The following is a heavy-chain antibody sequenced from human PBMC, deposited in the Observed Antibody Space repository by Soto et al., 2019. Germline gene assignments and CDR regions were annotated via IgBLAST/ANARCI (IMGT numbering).Heavy chain of an antibody. CDR2: IYYSGST. J-gene: IGHJ4*02. CDR1: GGSISSYY. V-gene: IGHV4-59*01. CDR3: ARVSSGSSLYYFDY. D-gene: IGHD1-26*01. Sequence: SETLSLTCTVSGGSISSYYWSWIRRPPGKGLEWIGYIYYSGSTNYNPSLKSRVTLSVDTSKNQFSLKVSSVTAADTAVYYCARVSSGSSLYYFDYWGQGTLVTVS.